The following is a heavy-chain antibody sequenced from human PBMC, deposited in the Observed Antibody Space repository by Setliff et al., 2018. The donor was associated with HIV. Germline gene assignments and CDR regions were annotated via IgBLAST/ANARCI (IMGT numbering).Heavy chain of an antibody. CDR2: IYYSGGT. CDR3: ARQDSTDWYRKPFDS. Sequence: PSETLSLTCTVSGGSISGHYWSWIRQPPGKGLQWIGYIYYSGGTYYNPSLKSRVTVSVDTSKNQFSLKLNSATAADTAVYYCARQDSTDWYRKPFDSWGQGNLVTAPQ. J-gene: IGHJ4*02. V-gene: IGHV4-59*08. D-gene: IGHD3-22*01. CDR1: GGSISGHY.